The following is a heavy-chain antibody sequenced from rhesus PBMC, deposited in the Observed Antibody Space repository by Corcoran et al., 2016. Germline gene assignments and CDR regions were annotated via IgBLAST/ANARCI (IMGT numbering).Heavy chain of an antibody. D-gene: IGHD1-44*01. J-gene: IGHJ4*01. CDR1: GGSFSDFY. CDR2: INGDDGNS. CDR3: ARGGNCLDY. Sequence: QVQLQESGPGLVKPSETLSLTCPVSGGSFSDFYWGWIRQPPGKGLVGIGYINGDDGNSDYHPSLKSRVTISTDTSKNQFSLKLSSVTAADTAVYYCARGGNCLDYWGQGVLVTVSS. V-gene: IGHV4-165*01.